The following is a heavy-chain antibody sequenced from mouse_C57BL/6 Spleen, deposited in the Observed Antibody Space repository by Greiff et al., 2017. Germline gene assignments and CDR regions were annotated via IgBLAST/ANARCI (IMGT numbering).Heavy chain of an antibody. CDR3: TRVGRTYYFDY. J-gene: IGHJ2*01. CDR2: ISSGGDYI. D-gene: IGHD2-14*01. Sequence: DVMLVESGEGLVKPGGSLKLSCAASGFTFSSYAMSWVRQTPEKRLEWVAYISSGGDYIYYADTVKGRFTISRDNARNTLYLQMSSLKSEDTAMYYCTRVGRTYYFDYWGQGTTLTVSS. CDR1: GFTFSSYA. V-gene: IGHV5-9-1*02.